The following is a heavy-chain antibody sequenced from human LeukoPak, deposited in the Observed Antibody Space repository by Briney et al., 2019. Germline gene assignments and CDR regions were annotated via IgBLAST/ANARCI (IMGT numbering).Heavy chain of an antibody. D-gene: IGHD6-13*01. CDR1: GYTFTSYY. CDR2: INPSGGST. CDR3: ARQAAAGIIGFLWYFDL. V-gene: IGHV1-46*01. Sequence: ASVKVSCKASGYTFTSYYMHWVRQAPGQGLEWMGIINPSGGSTSYAQKFQGRVTMTRDMSTSTVYMELSSLRSEDTAVYYCARQAAAGIIGFLWYFDLWGRGTLVTVSS. J-gene: IGHJ2*01.